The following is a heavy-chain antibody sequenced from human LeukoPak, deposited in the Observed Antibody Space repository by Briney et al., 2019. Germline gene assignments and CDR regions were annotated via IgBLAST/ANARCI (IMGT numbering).Heavy chain of an antibody. CDR2: ISYDGSNK. CDR3: AKDILDE. J-gene: IGHJ4*02. V-gene: IGHV3-30*18. Sequence: GGSLRLSCAASGFTFSSYGMHWVRQAPGKGLEWVAVISYDGSNKYYADSVKGRFTISRDNSKNTLYLQMNSLRAEDTAVYYCAKDILDEWGQGTLVTVSS. D-gene: IGHD1-26*01. CDR1: GFTFSSYG.